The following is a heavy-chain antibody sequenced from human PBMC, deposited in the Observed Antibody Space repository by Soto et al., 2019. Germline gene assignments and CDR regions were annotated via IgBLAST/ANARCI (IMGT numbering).Heavy chain of an antibody. Sequence: EVQLLESGGGLVQPGGSLRLSCAASGFTFSAYAMGWVRQAPGKGLEWVSTIRGGGGATHYADSVKGRFTISRDDSKNTLYAQMNSLRAEDTAVYYCAKLEGHPLEYWDHHFWGRGTVVTVSS. CDR3: AKLEGHPLEYWDHHF. J-gene: IGHJ2*01. CDR1: GFTFSAYA. D-gene: IGHD1-1*01. V-gene: IGHV3-23*01. CDR2: IRGGGGAT.